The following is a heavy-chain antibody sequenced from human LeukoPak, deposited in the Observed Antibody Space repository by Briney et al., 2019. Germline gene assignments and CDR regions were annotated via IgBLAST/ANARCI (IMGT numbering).Heavy chain of an antibody. J-gene: IGHJ6*02. CDR2: ISGDGGST. Sequence: GGSLRLSCAASGFTFDDYAMHWVRQAPGKGLEWGSLISGDGGSTYYADSAKGRFTISRDNSKNSLYLQMKSLRTEDTALYYCAKEVDRYYYYGMDVWGQGTAVTVSS. V-gene: IGHV3-43*02. CDR3: AKEVDRYYYYGMDV. CDR1: GFTFDDYA.